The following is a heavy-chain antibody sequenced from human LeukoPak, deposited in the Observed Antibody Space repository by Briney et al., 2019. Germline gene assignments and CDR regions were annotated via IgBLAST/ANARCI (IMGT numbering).Heavy chain of an antibody. V-gene: IGHV1-69*13. CDR1: GGTFSSYA. J-gene: IGHJ4*02. D-gene: IGHD2-2*01. CDR2: IIPIFGTA. Sequence: ASVKVSCKASGGTFSSYAISWVRQAPGQGLEWMGGIIPIFGTANYAQKFQGRVTITADESTSTAYMELSSLRSEDTAVYYCASDVHSTADPYDYWGQGTLVTASS. CDR3: ASDVHSTADPYDY.